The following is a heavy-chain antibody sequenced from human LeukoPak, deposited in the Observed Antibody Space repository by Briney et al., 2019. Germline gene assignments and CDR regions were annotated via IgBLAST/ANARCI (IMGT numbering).Heavy chain of an antibody. CDR2: ISYDGSYK. Sequence: GGSLRLSCAASGFIFSNYGMHWVRQAPGKGLEWVAVISYDGSYKYYVDSVKGRFTISRDNSKNTLFLQMNSLRAEDTAVYYCAKGQRRHVDIVATTPFDYWGQGTLVTVSS. D-gene: IGHD5-12*01. CDR1: GFIFSNYG. CDR3: AKGQRRHVDIVATTPFDY. V-gene: IGHV3-30*18. J-gene: IGHJ4*02.